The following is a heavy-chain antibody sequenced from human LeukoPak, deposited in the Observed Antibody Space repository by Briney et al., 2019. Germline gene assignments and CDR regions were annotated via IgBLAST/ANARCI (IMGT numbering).Heavy chain of an antibody. D-gene: IGHD3-22*01. V-gene: IGHV3-30*18. CDR1: GFTFSSYG. CDR2: ISYDGSNK. Sequence: GGSLRLSCAASGFTFSSYGMHWVRQAPGKGLEWVAVISYDGSNKYYADSVKGRFTISRDNSKNTLYLQMNSLRAEDTAVYYCAKVGLYYYDSSGYYPGDYWGQGTLVTVSS. J-gene: IGHJ4*02. CDR3: AKVGLYYYDSSGYYPGDY.